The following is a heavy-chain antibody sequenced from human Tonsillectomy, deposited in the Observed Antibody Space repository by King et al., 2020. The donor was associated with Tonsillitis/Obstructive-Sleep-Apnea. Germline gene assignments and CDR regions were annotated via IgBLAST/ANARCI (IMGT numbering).Heavy chain of an antibody. CDR3: ARLGDYYGSGIYSGVDY. V-gene: IGHV3-72*01. CDR2: TRNKANSYTT. CDR1: GFTFSDHY. Sequence: VQLVESGGGLVQPGGSLRLSCAASGFTFSDHYMDWVRQAPGKGLEWVGRTRNKANSYTTEYAASVKGRFTISRDDSKKSLYLQMNSLKTEDTAVYYCARLGDYYGSGIYSGVDYCGQGTLVTVSS. D-gene: IGHD3-10*01. J-gene: IGHJ4*02.